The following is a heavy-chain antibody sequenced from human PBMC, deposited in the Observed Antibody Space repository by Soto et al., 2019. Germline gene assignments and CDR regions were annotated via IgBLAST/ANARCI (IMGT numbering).Heavy chain of an antibody. Sequence: GGSLRLSCVASGFIFSDYAMHWARQAPGKGLEWVALISPAGTNQYYADSAKGRFTISRDNSKNTLYLQMHSLRPEDTGLYYCARENSRISPRLFQHWGHGTLVTVSS. CDR3: ARENSRISPRLFQH. J-gene: IGHJ1*01. D-gene: IGHD6-6*01. V-gene: IGHV3-30-3*01. CDR2: ISPAGTNQ. CDR1: GFIFSDYA.